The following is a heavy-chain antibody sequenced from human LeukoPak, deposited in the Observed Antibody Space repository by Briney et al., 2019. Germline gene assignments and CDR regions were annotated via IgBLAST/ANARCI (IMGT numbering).Heavy chain of an antibody. CDR2: IDSNSNFM. D-gene: IGHD6-13*01. CDR3: AKDSHSWSRDY. V-gene: IGHV3-21*01. CDR1: GFTFGSYS. Sequence: GGSLRLSCAASGFTFGSYSMTWVRQAPGKGLEWISLIDSNSNFMNYADSVKGRFTISRDNAKKSLYLEMNSLRAEDTAVYYCAKDSHSWSRDYWGQGTLVTVSS. J-gene: IGHJ4*02.